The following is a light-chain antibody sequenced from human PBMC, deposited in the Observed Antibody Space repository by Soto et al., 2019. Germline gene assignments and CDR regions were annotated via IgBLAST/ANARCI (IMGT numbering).Light chain of an antibody. CDR2: KAS. Sequence: DIQMTQSPSTLSASVGDRFTITCRASQSIDINLAWYQQKPGKAPNLLIYKASSLESGVPSRFIGSGSGTEFTLTISSLQPDDFATYYCQQYQHKSYPYTFGQGTKLEIK. CDR3: QQYQHKSYPYT. J-gene: IGKJ2*01. V-gene: IGKV1-5*03. CDR1: QSIDIN.